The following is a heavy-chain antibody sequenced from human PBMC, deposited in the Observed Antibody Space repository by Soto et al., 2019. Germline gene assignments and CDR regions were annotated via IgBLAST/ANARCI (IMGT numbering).Heavy chain of an antibody. Sequence: ASVKVSCKASGYTFTSYYMHWVRQAPGQGLEWMGIINPSGGSTSYAQKFQGRVTMTRDTSTSTVYMELNSLRAEDTAVYYCAKDSPIFGVVIPWYYGMDVWGQGTTVTVSS. V-gene: IGHV1-46*01. CDR1: GYTFTSYY. D-gene: IGHD3-3*01. CDR3: AKDSPIFGVVIPWYYGMDV. CDR2: INPSGGST. J-gene: IGHJ6*02.